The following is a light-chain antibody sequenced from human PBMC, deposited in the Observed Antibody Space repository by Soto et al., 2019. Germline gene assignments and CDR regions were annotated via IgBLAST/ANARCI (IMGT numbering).Light chain of an antibody. Sequence: QSALTQPPSASGTPGQRVTISCSGSSSNIGSNTVNWYQQLPGTAPKLVIYSNNQRPSGGPDRFSGSKSGTSASLAISGLQSEDEADYYCVAWDDSLNGYVVFGGGTKVTVL. CDR2: SNN. CDR3: VAWDDSLNGYVV. V-gene: IGLV1-44*01. CDR1: SSNIGSNT. J-gene: IGLJ2*01.